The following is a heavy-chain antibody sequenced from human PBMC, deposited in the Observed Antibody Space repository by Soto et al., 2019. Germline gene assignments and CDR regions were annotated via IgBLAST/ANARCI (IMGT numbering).Heavy chain of an antibody. Sequence: QVQLQESGPGLVKPSQTLSLTCTVSGGSISNPDHYWSWIRQPPGKGLEWIGSIFYSGDTSYNPSIKSRLSISVDTSKNQFSLSLRSVTASDTAVYFCAREGRLQSLDYWGQGTLVTVSS. CDR2: IFYSGDT. D-gene: IGHD4-4*01. V-gene: IGHV4-30-4*01. CDR3: AREGRLQSLDY. CDR1: GGSISNPDHY. J-gene: IGHJ4*02.